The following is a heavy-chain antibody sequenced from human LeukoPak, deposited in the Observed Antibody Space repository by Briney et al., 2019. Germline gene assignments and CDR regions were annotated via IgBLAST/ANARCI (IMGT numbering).Heavy chain of an antibody. J-gene: IGHJ4*02. D-gene: IGHD3-10*01. V-gene: IGHV3-48*01. CDR1: GFTFSNAW. CDR2: ISSSSGTT. Sequence: GGSLRLSCAASGFTFSNAWMSWVRQAPGKGLEWVSYISSSSGTTYYADSVKGRFTISRDNAKNSLYLQMNSLRAEDTAVYYCAKDPDYGSGSYYTVNFDYWGQGTLVTVSS. CDR3: AKDPDYGSGSYYTVNFDY.